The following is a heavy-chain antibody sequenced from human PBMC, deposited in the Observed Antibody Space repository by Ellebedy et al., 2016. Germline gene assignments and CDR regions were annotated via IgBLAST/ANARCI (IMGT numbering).Heavy chain of an antibody. V-gene: IGHV4-34*01. CDR1: GGSVSAYY. CDR3: ARGRRITMVRGVTDY. CDR2: INQSGST. D-gene: IGHD3-10*01. Sequence: SETLSLTCAVYGGSVSAYYWNWIRQTPGKGLEWIGEINQSGSTNYNPSLKSRVTIEVDTSKNQVSLKLSSVTAADTAVYYCARGRRITMVRGVTDYWGQGTLVTVSS. J-gene: IGHJ4*02.